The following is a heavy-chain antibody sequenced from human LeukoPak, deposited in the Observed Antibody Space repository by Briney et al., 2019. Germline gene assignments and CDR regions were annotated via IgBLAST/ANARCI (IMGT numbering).Heavy chain of an antibody. J-gene: IGHJ4*02. D-gene: IGHD3-10*01. CDR1: GYTFTSYD. CDR2: MNPNSGNT. Sequence: ASVKVSCKASGYTFTSYDINWVRQATGQGLEWMGWMNPNSGNTGYAQKFQGRVTMTRNTSISTAYMELSSLRSEDTAVYYCARERLWFGELYFDYWGQGTLVTVSS. CDR3: ARERLWFGELYFDY. V-gene: IGHV1-8*01.